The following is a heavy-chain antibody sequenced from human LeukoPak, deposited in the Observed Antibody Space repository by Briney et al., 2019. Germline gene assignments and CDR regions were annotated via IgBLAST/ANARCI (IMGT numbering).Heavy chain of an antibody. CDR2: INSDGSST. CDR3: AREGYYYGMDV. CDR1: GFTFRSNR. Sequence: AGGSLRLSCAASGFTFRSNRMHWVRQAPGKGLEWVSRINSDGSSTSYADSVKGRFTISRDNAKNTLYLQMNSLRAEDTAVYYCAREGYYYGMDVWGQGTTVTVSS. J-gene: IGHJ6*02. V-gene: IGHV3-74*01.